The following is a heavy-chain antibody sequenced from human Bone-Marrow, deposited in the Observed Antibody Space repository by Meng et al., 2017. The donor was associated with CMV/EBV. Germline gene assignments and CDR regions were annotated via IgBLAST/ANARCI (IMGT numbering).Heavy chain of an antibody. CDR3: AREGFGSSSWRTGFAY. D-gene: IGHD6-13*01. V-gene: IGHV3-30*04. J-gene: IGHJ4*02. CDR1: GFTFSSYA. Sequence: GGSLRLSCAASGFTFSSYAMHWVRQAPGKGLEWVAVISYDGSNKYYADSVKGRFTISRDNSKNTLYLQMNSLRAEDTAVYYCAREGFGSSSWRTGFAYWGPGNRV. CDR2: ISYDGSNK.